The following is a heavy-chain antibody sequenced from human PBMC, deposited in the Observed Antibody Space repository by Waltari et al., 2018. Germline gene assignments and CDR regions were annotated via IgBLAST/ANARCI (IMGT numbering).Heavy chain of an antibody. D-gene: IGHD6-6*01. Sequence: QVQLQESGPGLVKPSETLSLTCTVSGGSISSHYWSWIRQPPGKGLEWIGYIYYSGSTNYNPSLKSRVTIAVDTSKNQFSLKLSAVTAADTAVYYCARRPYYFDYWGQGTLVTVSS. J-gene: IGHJ4*02. V-gene: IGHV4-59*11. CDR1: GGSISSHY. CDR2: IYYSGST. CDR3: ARRPYYFDY.